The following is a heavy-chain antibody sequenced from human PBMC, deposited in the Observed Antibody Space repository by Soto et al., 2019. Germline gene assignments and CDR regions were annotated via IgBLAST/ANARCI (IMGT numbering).Heavy chain of an antibody. Sequence: QVQLVQSGAEVKKPGASVKVSCKASGYTFTSYYMHWVRQAPGQGLEWMGIINPSGGSTSYAQKFQGRVTMTRDTSTSTVYMELSSLRSEDTAVYYCASSRYDYYYMDVWGKGTTVTVSS. V-gene: IGHV1-46*03. CDR3: ASSRYDYYYMDV. CDR1: GYTFTSYY. CDR2: INPSGGST. J-gene: IGHJ6*03. D-gene: IGHD2-2*01.